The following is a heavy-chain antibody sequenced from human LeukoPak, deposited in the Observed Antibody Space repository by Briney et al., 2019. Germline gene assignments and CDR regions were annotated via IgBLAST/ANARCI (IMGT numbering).Heavy chain of an antibody. CDR1: GFTFSSYW. CDR2: IKQDGSEK. J-gene: IGHJ6*02. V-gene: IGHV3-7*01. Sequence: PGGSLRLSCAASGFTFSSYWMSWVRQAPGKGLEWVANIKQDGSEKYYVDSVKGRFTISRDNAKNSLYLQMNSLRAEDTAVYYCARDAPFSVARSYYYGMDVWGQGTTVTVSS. D-gene: IGHD5/OR15-5a*01. CDR3: ARDAPFSVARSYYYGMDV.